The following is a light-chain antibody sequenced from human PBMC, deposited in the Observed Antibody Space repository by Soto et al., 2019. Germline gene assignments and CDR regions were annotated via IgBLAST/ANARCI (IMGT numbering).Light chain of an antibody. CDR2: EVG. CDR3: CSYAGSSTLYV. CDR1: SSDVGSYNL. Sequence: QSVLTQPASLSVSPGQSITISCTGTSSDVGSYNLVSWYQQHPGKAPKLMIYEVGKRPSGVSNRFSGSKSGNTASLTISGLQAEDEADYYCCSYAGSSTLYVFGTGTKVTVL. J-gene: IGLJ1*01. V-gene: IGLV2-23*02.